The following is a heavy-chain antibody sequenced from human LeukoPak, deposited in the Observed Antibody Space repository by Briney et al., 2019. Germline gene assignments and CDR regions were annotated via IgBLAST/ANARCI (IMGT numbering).Heavy chain of an antibody. D-gene: IGHD4-17*01. V-gene: IGHV4-4*07. CDR3: GRGGDYHPYDY. CDR2: IYTSGST. J-gene: IGHJ4*02. Sequence: SETLSLTCSVSGGSISSYYWTWIRQPAGKGLEWIGRIYTSGSTNYNPSLASRVTMSLDTSKNQFSLKLSSGAAADAAVYYCGRGGDYHPYDYWGQGTLVTVSS. CDR1: GGSISSYY.